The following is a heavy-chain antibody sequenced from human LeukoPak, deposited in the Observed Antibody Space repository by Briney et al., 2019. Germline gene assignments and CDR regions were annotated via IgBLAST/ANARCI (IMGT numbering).Heavy chain of an antibody. CDR3: ARLGSYWGAFDY. V-gene: IGHV4-30-4*02. D-gene: IGHD3-10*01. CDR2: IYYSGST. CDR1: GGSISSGDYY. Sequence: SETLSLTCTVSGGSISSGDYYWSWIRQPPGKGLEWIGYIYYSGSTYYNPSLKSRVTISVDTSKNQFSLKLSSVTAADTAVYYCARLGSYWGAFDYWGQGTLVTVSS. J-gene: IGHJ4*02.